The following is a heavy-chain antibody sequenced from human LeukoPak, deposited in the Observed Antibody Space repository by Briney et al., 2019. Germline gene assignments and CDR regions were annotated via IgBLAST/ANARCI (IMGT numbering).Heavy chain of an antibody. Sequence: SVKVSCKASGGTFSSYTISWVRQAPGQGLEWMGRITPVFGTVDYAQKFQDRVTIIADISTTTVYMELSSLVSEDTAVYYCAGGSRATQGYWGQGTLVTVSS. D-gene: IGHD6-19*01. CDR2: ITPVFGTV. CDR1: GGTFSSYT. V-gene: IGHV1-69*08. J-gene: IGHJ4*02. CDR3: AGGSRATQGY.